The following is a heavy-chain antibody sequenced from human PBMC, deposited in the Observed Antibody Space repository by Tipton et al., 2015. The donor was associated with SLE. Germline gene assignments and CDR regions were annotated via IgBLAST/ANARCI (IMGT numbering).Heavy chain of an antibody. CDR2: IYYSGST. J-gene: IGHJ6*02. V-gene: IGHV4-59*01. CDR3: ARGVAAADPYYYYGMDL. Sequence: TLSLTCTVSGGSISSYYWSWIRQPPGKGLEWIGYIYYSGSTNYNPSLKSRVTISVDTSKNQFSLKLSSVTAADTAVYYCARGVAAADPYYYYGMDLWGQGTTVTVSS. CDR1: GGSISSYY. D-gene: IGHD6-13*01.